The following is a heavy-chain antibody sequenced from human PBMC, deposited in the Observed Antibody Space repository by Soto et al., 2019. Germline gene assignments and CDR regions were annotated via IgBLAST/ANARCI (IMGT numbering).Heavy chain of an antibody. CDR2: IKQDESDK. CDR1: GFRFRDYW. Sequence: VQLVESGGGLVKPGGSLRLSCAVSGFRFRDYWMSWVRQAPGKGLEWVANIKQDESDKYYVDSVKGRFTISRDNAKNALYLQMNSLRVEDTAVYYCAAYCYTMTCTHFHGYSWGQGTQVTVSS. J-gene: IGHJ5*02. D-gene: IGHD3-16*02. V-gene: IGHV3-7*03. CDR3: AAYCYTMTCTHFHGYS.